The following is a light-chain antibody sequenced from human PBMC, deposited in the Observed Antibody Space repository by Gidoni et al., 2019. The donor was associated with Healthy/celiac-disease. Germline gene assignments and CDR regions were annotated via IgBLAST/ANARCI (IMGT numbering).Light chain of an antibody. CDR3: QRGWT. V-gene: IGKV3-11*01. Sequence: EIVLTQSPATLSLSPGERATLSCRASQSVSSYLAWYQQKPGQAPRLLIYDASNRATGIPARFSGSGSGTDFTLTISSREPEDFAVYYCQRGWTFGQGTKVEIK. CDR2: DAS. CDR1: QSVSSY. J-gene: IGKJ1*01.